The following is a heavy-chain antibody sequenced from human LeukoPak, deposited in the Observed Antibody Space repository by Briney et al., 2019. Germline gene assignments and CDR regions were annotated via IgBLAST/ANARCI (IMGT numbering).Heavy chain of an antibody. D-gene: IGHD2-2*01. V-gene: IGHV3-30-3*01. CDR2: ISYDGSNE. J-gene: IGHJ1*01. CDR1: GFIFSSYA. Sequence: GGSLRLSCAASGFIFSSYAMHWVRQAPGKGLEWATAISYDGSNEYYADSVKGRITISRDNSKDTLYLQMNSLRAEDTAVYYCAGGGHTVSRYFKCRVQGTLVTVSS. CDR3: AGGGHTVSRYFKC.